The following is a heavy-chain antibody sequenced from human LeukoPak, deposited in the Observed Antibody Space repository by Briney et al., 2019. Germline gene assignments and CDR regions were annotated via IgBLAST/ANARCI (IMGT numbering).Heavy chain of an antibody. CDR3: ARGVAANTIFGVVISYYFAY. V-gene: IGHV1-18*01. J-gene: IGHJ4*02. CDR1: GYTFTSYG. CDR2: ISAYNGNT. D-gene: IGHD3-3*01. Sequence: ASVKVSCKASGYTFTSYGISWVRQAPGQGLEWRGWISAYNGNTNYAQELQGRVTMTTDTSTSTAYMELRSLRSEDTAVYYCARGVAANTIFGVVISYYFAYWGQGTLVTVSS.